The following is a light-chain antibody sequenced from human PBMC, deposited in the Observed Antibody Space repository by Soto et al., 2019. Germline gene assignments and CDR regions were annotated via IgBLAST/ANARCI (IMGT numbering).Light chain of an antibody. J-gene: IGKJ1*01. CDR2: GAS. CDR3: QQYSNSPQT. V-gene: IGKV3-20*01. Sequence: EIVLAQSPGTLSVSPGERATLSCRSSQSVSSDYLAWYQQKPGQAPRLLIYGASSRATGMPGRFSGSGSGTDFTLTISRLEPEDFAVYFCQQYSNSPQTFGQGTKVDIK. CDR1: QSVSSDY.